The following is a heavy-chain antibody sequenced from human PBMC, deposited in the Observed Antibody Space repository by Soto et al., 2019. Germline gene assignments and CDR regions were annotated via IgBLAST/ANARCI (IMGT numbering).Heavy chain of an antibody. CDR2: ISSISSTSSSI. Sequence: EVQLVESGGGLVQPGGSLRLSCAASGFTFSSYSMNWVRQAPGKGLEWVSYISSISSTSSSILYADSVRGRFTISRDTAKNSLYLQMNSLRAEDTAVYYCARSSTGDYWGQGTLVTVSS. CDR3: ARSSTGDY. V-gene: IGHV3-48*01. J-gene: IGHJ4*02. CDR1: GFTFSSYS.